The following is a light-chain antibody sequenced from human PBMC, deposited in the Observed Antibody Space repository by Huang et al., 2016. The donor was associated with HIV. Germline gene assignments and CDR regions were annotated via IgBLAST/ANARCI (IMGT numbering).Light chain of an antibody. CDR2: KVS. V-gene: IGKV2-30*01. CDR3: MQGTHLLT. Sequence: DVVLTQSPLSLPVTLGQLASISCRSSQSLVSSDGNTYLNWFKQRPGQSPRRLIYKVSNRDSGVRDRVSGSGSGSDFTLKIGRVEAEDVGVYYCMQGTHLLTFGGGTKVEIK. J-gene: IGKJ4*01. CDR1: QSLVSSDGNTY.